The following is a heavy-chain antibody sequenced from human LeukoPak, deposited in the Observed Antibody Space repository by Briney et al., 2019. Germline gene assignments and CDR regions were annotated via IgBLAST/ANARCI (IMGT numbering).Heavy chain of an antibody. Sequence: PSETLSLTCTVSGGSISSYYWSWIRQPAGKGLEWIGRIYTSGSTNYNPSLKSRVTMSGDTSKNQFSLKLSSVTAADTAVYYCARASIAAAGSWFDPWGQGTLVTVSS. CDR2: IYTSGST. J-gene: IGHJ5*02. CDR3: ARASIAAAGSWFDP. CDR1: GGSISSYY. V-gene: IGHV4-4*07. D-gene: IGHD6-13*01.